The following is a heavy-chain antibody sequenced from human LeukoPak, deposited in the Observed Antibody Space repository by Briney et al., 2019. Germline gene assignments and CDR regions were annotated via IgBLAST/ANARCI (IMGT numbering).Heavy chain of an antibody. CDR2: ISYDGSNK. J-gene: IGHJ5*01. CDR1: GFTVSSNY. CDR3: ARTALDSSSWYAC. D-gene: IGHD6-13*01. V-gene: IGHV3-30*03. Sequence: PGGSLRLSCAASGFTVSSNYMSWVRPAPGKGLEWVAVISYDGSNKYYADSVKGRFTISRDNSKNTLYLQMNSLRAEDTAVYYCARTALDSSSWYACWGQGTLVTVSS.